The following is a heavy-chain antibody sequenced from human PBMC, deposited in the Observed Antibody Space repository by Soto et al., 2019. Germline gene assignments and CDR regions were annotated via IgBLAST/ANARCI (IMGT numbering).Heavy chain of an antibody. V-gene: IGHV4-34*01. CDR3: ARGGRSVATIRRGNWFDP. D-gene: IGHD5-12*01. Sequence: SETLSLTCAVYGGSFSGYYWSWIRQPPGKGLEWIGEINHSGSTNYNPSLKSRVTISVDTSKNQFSLKLSSVTAADTAVYYCARGGRSVATIRRGNWFDPWGQGTLVTVSS. CDR2: INHSGST. CDR1: GGSFSGYY. J-gene: IGHJ5*02.